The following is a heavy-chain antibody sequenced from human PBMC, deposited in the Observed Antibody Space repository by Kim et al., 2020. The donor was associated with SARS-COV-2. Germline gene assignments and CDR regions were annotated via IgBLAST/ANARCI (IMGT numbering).Heavy chain of an antibody. CDR3: ARGRGDWHYGYVDP. J-gene: IGHJ5*02. CDR2: VHPDGGTS. D-gene: IGHD5-12*01. V-gene: IGHV1-8*02. Sequence: ASVKVSCKTSKNTFTNYNFHWMRQAPGQGLEWLGWVHPDGGTSHSAQKFLGRVTLTRDTTIYTAYLQINELTPEDTASYYCARGRGDWHYGYVDPWGQGTQVTVSS. CDR1: KNTFTNYN.